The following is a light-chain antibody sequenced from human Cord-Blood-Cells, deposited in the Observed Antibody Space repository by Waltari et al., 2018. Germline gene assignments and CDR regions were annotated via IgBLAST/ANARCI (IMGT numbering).Light chain of an antibody. V-gene: IGKV3-20*01. CDR2: GAS. Sequence: RSSQGVSSSYLAWYQQTPGQAPRLLIYGASSRATGIPDRFSGSGSGTDFTLTISRLEPEDFAVYYCQQYGSSPWTFGQGTKVEIK. CDR3: QQYGSSPWT. CDR1: QGVSSSY. J-gene: IGKJ1*01.